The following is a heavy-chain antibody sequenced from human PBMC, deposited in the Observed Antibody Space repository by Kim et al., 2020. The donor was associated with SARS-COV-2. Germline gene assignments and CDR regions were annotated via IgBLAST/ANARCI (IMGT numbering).Heavy chain of an antibody. CDR1: GYSISSGYY. Sequence: SETLSLTCTVSGYSISSGYYWGWIRQPPGKGLEWIGRIYHSGSTYYNPSLKSRVTISVDTSTNQFSLKLSSVTAADTAVYYCARDRLGILTDFDYWGQGTLVTVSS. V-gene: IGHV4-38-2*02. CDR2: IYHSGST. J-gene: IGHJ4*02. D-gene: IGHD3-9*01. CDR3: ARDRLGILTDFDY.